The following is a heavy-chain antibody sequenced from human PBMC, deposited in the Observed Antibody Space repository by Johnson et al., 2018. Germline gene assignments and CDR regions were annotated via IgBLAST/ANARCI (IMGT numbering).Heavy chain of an antibody. CDR2: ISPSGTRI. J-gene: IGHJ6*03. V-gene: IGHV3-11*04. CDR3: ARASVSGNSCCYYYMDV. Sequence: VQLVESGGALVKPGGSLRLSCEASGFTLSDYHMSWIRQAPGRGPEWVSYISPSGTRIYYADSVKGRLTISRDTSKNSQYLQMDSRRADDTAVYYCARASVSGNSCCYYYMDVWGKGTTVTVSS. D-gene: IGHD4-23*01. CDR1: GFTLSDYH.